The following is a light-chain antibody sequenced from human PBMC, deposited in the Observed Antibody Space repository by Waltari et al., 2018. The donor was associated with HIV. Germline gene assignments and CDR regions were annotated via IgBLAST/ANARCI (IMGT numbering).Light chain of an antibody. Sequence: QSALTQPASVSGSPGQSITISCPGTSSDVGGYNYVSWYQQHPGKAPKLMIYDVSNRPSGVSNRFSGSKSGNTASLTISGLQAEDEADYYCSSYTSSSPYALGTGTKVTVL. CDR3: SSYTSSSPYA. CDR1: SSDVGGYNY. J-gene: IGLJ1*01. V-gene: IGLV2-14*03. CDR2: DVS.